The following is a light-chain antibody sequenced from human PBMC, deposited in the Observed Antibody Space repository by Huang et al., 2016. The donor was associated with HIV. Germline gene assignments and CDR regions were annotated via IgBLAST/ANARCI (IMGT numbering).Light chain of an antibody. CDR1: QSVRSNY. CDR3: QQYGGSPLHT. CDR2: GVS. V-gene: IGKV3-20*01. J-gene: IGKJ2*01. Sequence: EIVLTQSPGTLSLSPGERATLSCRASQSVRSNYLVGYQQKPGQAPRLLIHGVSTRATGIPDRFSGSWSGTEFTLTISRLEPEDSAVYYCQQYGGSPLHTFGQGTKLEIK.